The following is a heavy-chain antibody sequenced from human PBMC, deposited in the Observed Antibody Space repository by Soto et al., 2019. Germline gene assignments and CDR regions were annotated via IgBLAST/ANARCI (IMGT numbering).Heavy chain of an antibody. Sequence: QVQLMQSGAEVKKPGSSVRVSCKASGGSFSAYGFCWIRQAPGQGLEWVGGTIPMSGTTHYAQKFQDRVTITADKSTDTISLDMSRLRSEDPAIYYCALSPGGDFSGFDPWGQGTLVIVSS. J-gene: IGHJ5*02. CDR2: TIPMSGTT. V-gene: IGHV1-69*06. CDR3: ALSPGGDFSGFDP. D-gene: IGHD3-16*01. CDR1: GGSFSAYG.